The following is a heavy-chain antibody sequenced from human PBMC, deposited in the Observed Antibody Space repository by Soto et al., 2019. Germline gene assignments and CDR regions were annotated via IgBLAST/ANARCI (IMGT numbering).Heavy chain of an antibody. V-gene: IGHV3-11*01. Sequence: GGSLRLSCAASGFTFSDYYMSWIRQAPGKGLEWVSYISSSGSTIYYADSVKGRFTISRDNAKNSLYLQMNSLRAEDTAVYYCARDKLGVWASYDFWSGRPPGGYMDVWGKGTTVTVSS. CDR3: ARDKLGVWASYDFWSGRPPGGYMDV. D-gene: IGHD3-3*01. CDR1: GFTFSDYY. J-gene: IGHJ6*03. CDR2: ISSSGSTI.